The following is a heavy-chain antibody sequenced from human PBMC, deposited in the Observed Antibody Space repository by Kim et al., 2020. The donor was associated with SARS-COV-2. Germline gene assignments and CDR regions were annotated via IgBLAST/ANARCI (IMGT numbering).Heavy chain of an antibody. Sequence: ASVKVSCKASGYTFTSYDINWVRQATGQGLEWMGWMNPNSGNTGYAQKFQGRVTMTRNTSISTAYMELSSLRSEDTAVYYCARVGYSYGPLESLYYYYYYGMDVWGQGTTVTVSS. CDR3: ARVGYSYGPLESLYYYYYYGMDV. D-gene: IGHD5-18*01. CDR1: GYTFTSYD. CDR2: MNPNSGNT. J-gene: IGHJ6*02. V-gene: IGHV1-8*01.